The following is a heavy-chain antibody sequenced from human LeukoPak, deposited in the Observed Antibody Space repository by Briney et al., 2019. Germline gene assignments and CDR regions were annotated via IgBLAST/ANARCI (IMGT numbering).Heavy chain of an antibody. D-gene: IGHD5-24*01. CDR3: AREGEMATIYFDY. CDR2: IKQDGSEK. V-gene: IGHV3-7*01. J-gene: IGHJ4*02. Sequence: PGGSLRLSCAASGFTFSSYWMSWVRQAPGKGLEWVANIKQDGSEKYYVDSVKGRFTISRDNAKNSLCLQMNSLRAEDTAVYYCAREGEMATIYFDYWGQGTLVTVSS. CDR1: GFTFSSYW.